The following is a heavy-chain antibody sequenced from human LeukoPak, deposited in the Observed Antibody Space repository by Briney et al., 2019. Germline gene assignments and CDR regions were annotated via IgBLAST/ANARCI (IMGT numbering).Heavy chain of an antibody. CDR2: ISSSSSYI. CDR1: GFTFISYS. D-gene: IGHD4-17*01. CDR3: ASEIIYGDWYDY. Sequence: PGGSLRLSCAASGFTFISYSMNWVRQAPGKGLEWVSSISSSSSYIYYADSVKGRFTISRDNAKNSLYLQMNSLRAEDTAVYYCASEIIYGDWYDYWGQGTLVTVSS. J-gene: IGHJ4*02. V-gene: IGHV3-21*01.